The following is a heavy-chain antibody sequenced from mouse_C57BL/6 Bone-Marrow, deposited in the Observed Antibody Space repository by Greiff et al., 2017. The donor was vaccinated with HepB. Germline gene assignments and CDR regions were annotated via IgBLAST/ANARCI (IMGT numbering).Heavy chain of an antibody. CDR1: GYSFTDYN. V-gene: IGHV1-39*01. CDR3: ARSYGSSEAWFAY. CDR2: INPNYGTT. J-gene: IGHJ3*01. Sequence: VQLKESGPELVKPGASVKISCKASGYSFTDYNMNWVKQSNGKSLEWIGVINPNYGTTSYNQKFKGKATLTVDQSSSTAYMQLNSLTSEDSAVYYCARSYGSSEAWFAYWGQGTLVTVSA. D-gene: IGHD1-1*01.